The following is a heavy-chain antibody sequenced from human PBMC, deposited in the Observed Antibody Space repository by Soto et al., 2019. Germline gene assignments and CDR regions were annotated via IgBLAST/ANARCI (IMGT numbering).Heavy chain of an antibody. CDR2: INTGGGGN. J-gene: IGHJ4*02. CDR3: AKARLLPDY. CDR1: GFTFSIYW. D-gene: IGHD2-15*01. Sequence: GGSLRLSCAASGFTFSIYWMSWVRQAPGKGLEWVAAINTGGGGNKYVDSVKGRFTISRDNAKNSLYLQMNSLRAEDTAVYYCAKARLLPDYWGQGTLVTVSS. V-gene: IGHV3-7*03.